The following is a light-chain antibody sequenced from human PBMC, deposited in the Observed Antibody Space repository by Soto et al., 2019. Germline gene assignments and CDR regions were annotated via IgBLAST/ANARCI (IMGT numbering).Light chain of an antibody. CDR2: DVT. J-gene: IGLJ2*01. CDR1: SSDVGGYKY. V-gene: IGLV2-14*03. Sequence: QSALTQPASVSGSPGQSITISCTGTSSDVGGYKYVSWYQQLPGKAPKLMIYDVTYRPSGVSNRFSGSKSGNTASLTISGLQAEDEADYYCSSYTINSTVVFGGGTKLTVL. CDR3: SSYTINSTVV.